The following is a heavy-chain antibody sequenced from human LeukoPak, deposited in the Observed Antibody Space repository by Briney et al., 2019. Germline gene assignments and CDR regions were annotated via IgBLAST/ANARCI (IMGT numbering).Heavy chain of an antibody. D-gene: IGHD3-10*01. CDR3: AKHYMGSSYNRGLDS. Sequence: SETLSLTCTVSGGSISSYYWSWIRQPPGKGLEWIGYIYYSGSTNYNPSLKSRVTISIDTSKNQFSLKLSSVTAAGTAIYYCAKHYMGSSYNRGLDSWGQGTLVTVSS. V-gene: IGHV4-59*08. CDR1: GGSISSYY. CDR2: IYYSGST. J-gene: IGHJ4*02.